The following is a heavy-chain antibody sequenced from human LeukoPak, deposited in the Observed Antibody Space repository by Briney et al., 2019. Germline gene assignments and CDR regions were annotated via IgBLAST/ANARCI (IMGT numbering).Heavy chain of an antibody. CDR1: ALTLSIYW. D-gene: IGHD5-18*01. CDR2: INSDGSST. J-gene: IGHJ4*02. CDR3: ARGGVYSYGYCGD. Sequence: PGGSLRLSCAASALTLSIYWVHWVRQAPGEWLVWVSRINSDGSSTSSADSEKGRFTISRDNAKNTLYLQMNSLRAEDTAVYYCARGGVYSYGYCGDWGQGTLVSVSS. V-gene: IGHV3-74*01.